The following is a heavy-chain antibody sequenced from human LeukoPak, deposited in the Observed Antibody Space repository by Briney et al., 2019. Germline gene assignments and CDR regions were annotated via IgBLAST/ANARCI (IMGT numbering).Heavy chain of an antibody. D-gene: IGHD3-9*01. CDR2: ISGSGGST. CDR3: TTMGRYFDENDY. V-gene: IGHV3-23*01. Sequence: QPGGSLRLSCAASGFTFSSYAMSWVRQAPGKGLXXXSAISGSGGSTYYADSVKGRFTISRDNSKNTLYLQMNSLRAEDTAVYYCTTMGRYFDENDYWGQGTLVTVSS. CDR1: GFTFSSYA. J-gene: IGHJ4*02.